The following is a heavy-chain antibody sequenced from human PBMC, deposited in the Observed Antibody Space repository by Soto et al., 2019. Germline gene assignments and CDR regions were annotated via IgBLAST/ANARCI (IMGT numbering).Heavy chain of an antibody. J-gene: IGHJ5*02. Sequence: PGGSLRHSCVVSGCTCIRYAMSWVRQAPGKGLEWVSAISGDGGSTYYADSVKGRFTISRDNSKNTLYLQMNSLRAEDTAVYYCAKDPLGSGWFDPWGQGTLVTVSS. CDR2: ISGDGGST. V-gene: IGHV3-23*01. D-gene: IGHD7-27*01. CDR3: AKDPLGSGWFDP. CDR1: GCTCIRYA.